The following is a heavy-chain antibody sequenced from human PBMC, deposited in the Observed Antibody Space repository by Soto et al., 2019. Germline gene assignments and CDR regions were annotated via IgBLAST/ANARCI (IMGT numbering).Heavy chain of an antibody. Sequence: QITLKESGPTLVEPTQTLTLTCAFSGFSLSTTGVGVGWIRQPPGKALKWLAFIYWDDDKRYSPSLKTRLTIIKDTSIKQVVLIMTDMDPVDTATYYCAYRQDYRSSWDSGWFDPWGQGTLVTVSS. V-gene: IGHV2-5*02. J-gene: IGHJ5*02. CDR3: AYRQDYRSSWDSGWFDP. D-gene: IGHD6-13*01. CDR2: IYWDDDK. CDR1: GFSLSTTGVG.